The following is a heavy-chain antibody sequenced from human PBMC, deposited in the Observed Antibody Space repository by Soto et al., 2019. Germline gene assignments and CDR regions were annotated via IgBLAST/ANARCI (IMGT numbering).Heavy chain of an antibody. J-gene: IGHJ4*02. Sequence: SVKVSSKASGGTLSSYTVSWVRQAPGQGLEWMGRIIPILGIANYAQKFQGRVTITADKSTSTAYMELSSLRSEDTAVYYCARGPGYCSGGSCLTTTNDQIGYFDYWGQGTLVTVSS. CDR2: IIPILGIA. CDR3: ARGPGYCSGGSCLTTTNDQIGYFDY. V-gene: IGHV1-69*02. D-gene: IGHD2-15*01. CDR1: GGTLSSYT.